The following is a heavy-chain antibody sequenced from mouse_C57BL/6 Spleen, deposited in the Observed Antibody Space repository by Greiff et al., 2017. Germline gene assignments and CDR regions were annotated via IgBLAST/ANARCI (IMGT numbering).Heavy chain of an antibody. J-gene: IGHJ2*01. CDR3: ARGGGPNWDDY. Sequence: VQLQQSGAELARPGASVKMSCKASGYTFTSYTMHWVKQRPGQGLEWIGYINPSSGYTKYNQKFKDKATLTADKSSSTAYMQLSSLTSEDSAVYYCARGGGPNWDDYWGQGTTLTVSS. CDR1: GYTFTSYT. D-gene: IGHD4-1*01. CDR2: INPSSGYT. V-gene: IGHV1-4*01.